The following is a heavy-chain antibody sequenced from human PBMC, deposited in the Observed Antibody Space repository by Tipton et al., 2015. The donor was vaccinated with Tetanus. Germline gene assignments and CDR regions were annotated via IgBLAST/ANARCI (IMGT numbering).Heavy chain of an antibody. J-gene: IGHJ4*02. CDR2: IDYRGNT. V-gene: IGHV4-31*03. CDR3: ARVACSSTSCYSHYFDY. CDR1: GDSIDGGFKN. Sequence: TLSLTCTVSGDSIDGGFKNWGWIRQQPGKGLEWIGYIDYRGNTYYNPSLRRRVTFSFDTSENQFSLKLTSVTAADTAVYYCARVACSSTSCYSHYFDYWGPGSLVTVSS. D-gene: IGHD2-2*01.